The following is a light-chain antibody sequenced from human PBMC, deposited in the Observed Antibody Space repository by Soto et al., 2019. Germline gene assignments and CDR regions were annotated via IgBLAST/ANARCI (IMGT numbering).Light chain of an antibody. CDR2: GAS. V-gene: IGKV3-15*01. CDR1: ENVRTK. J-gene: IGKJ4*01. CDR3: QEYNYWHPIT. Sequence: EIVMTQYPAILSVSPGEGASLSCRASENVRTKVGWYQQKAGQAARLLIYGASTRATGIPVRFSGSGSGTEFTLTITSLQSEDSAVYYCQEYNYWHPITFGGGTKVDIK.